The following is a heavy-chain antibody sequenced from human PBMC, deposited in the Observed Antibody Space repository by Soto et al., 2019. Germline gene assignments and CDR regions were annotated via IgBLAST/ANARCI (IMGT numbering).Heavy chain of an antibody. V-gene: IGHV3-30*18. CDR3: AKCGAAGTIEGYYYYGMDV. D-gene: IGHD6-13*01. J-gene: IGHJ6*02. Sequence: GGSLRLSCAASGFTFSSYGMHWVRQAPGKGLEWVAVISYDGSNKYYADSVKGRFTISRDNSKNTLYLQMNSLRAEDTAVYYCAKCGAAGTIEGYYYYGMDVWGQGTTVTVS. CDR2: ISYDGSNK. CDR1: GFTFSSYG.